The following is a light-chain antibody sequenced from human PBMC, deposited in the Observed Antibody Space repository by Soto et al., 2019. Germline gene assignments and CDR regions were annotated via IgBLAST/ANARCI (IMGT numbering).Light chain of an antibody. Sequence: QSALTQPASVSGSPGQSITISCTGTSSDVGGYNYVSWYQQHPGNAPKLMIYDVSNRPSGVSNRFSGSKSGNTGSLTISGLQAEDEADYYCSSYTSSSTVVFGGGTQVTVL. CDR1: SSDVGGYNY. CDR3: SSYTSSSTVV. J-gene: IGLJ2*01. CDR2: DVS. V-gene: IGLV2-14*01.